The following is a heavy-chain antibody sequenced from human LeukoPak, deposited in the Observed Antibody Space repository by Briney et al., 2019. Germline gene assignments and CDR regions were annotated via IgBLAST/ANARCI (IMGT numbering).Heavy chain of an antibody. CDR2: INPNSGGT. CDR3: ARMSITMIVGRMYYFDY. J-gene: IGHJ4*02. Sequence: GASVKVSCKASGYTFTGYYMHWVRQAPGQGLEWMGWINPNSGGTNYAQKFQGRVTMTRDTSISTAYMELSRLRSDDTAVYYCARMSITMIVGRMYYFDYWGQGTLVTVSS. D-gene: IGHD3-22*01. V-gene: IGHV1-2*02. CDR1: GYTFTGYY.